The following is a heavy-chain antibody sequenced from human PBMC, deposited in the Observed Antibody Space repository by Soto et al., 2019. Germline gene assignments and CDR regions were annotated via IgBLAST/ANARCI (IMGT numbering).Heavy chain of an antibody. CDR2: INHRGST. D-gene: IGHD6-13*01. Sequence: SETLSLTCAVYGGSFSGYYWSWIRQPPGKGLEWIGEINHRGSTNYNPSLKSRVTISVDTSKNRFTLKLSAVTAADTAVYYCARGRIAAAGTGYFQHWGQGTLVTVSS. CDR3: ARGRIAAAGTGYFQH. V-gene: IGHV4-34*01. CDR1: GGSFSGYY. J-gene: IGHJ1*01.